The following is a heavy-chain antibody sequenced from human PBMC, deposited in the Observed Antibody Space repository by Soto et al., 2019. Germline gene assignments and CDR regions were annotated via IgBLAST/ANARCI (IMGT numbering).Heavy chain of an antibody. CDR2: ISWNSGKI. V-gene: IGHV3-9*01. J-gene: IGHJ6*02. D-gene: IGHD1-26*01. Sequence: EVQLVESGGGLVQPGRSLTLSCAASGFAFHDYAMHWVRQDPGKGLEWVSSISWNSGKIGYAGSVKGRFTISRDNAKNFVYLQMNSLRAEDTALYYCAKDPPWTVGPLAMDVWGQGTTVTVSS. CDR3: AKDPPWTVGPLAMDV. CDR1: GFAFHDYA.